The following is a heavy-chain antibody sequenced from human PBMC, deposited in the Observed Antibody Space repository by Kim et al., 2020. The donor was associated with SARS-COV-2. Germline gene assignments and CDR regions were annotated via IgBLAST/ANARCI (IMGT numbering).Heavy chain of an antibody. CDR3: ARGGKGAFDI. V-gene: IGHV4-34*01. J-gene: IGHJ3*02. CDR1: GGSFSGYY. CDR2: INHSGST. Sequence: SETLSLTCAVYGGSFSGYYWSWIRQPPGKGLEWIGEINHSGSTNYNPSLKSRVTISVDTSKNQFSLKLSSVTAADTAVYYCARGGKGAFDIWGQGTMVTV.